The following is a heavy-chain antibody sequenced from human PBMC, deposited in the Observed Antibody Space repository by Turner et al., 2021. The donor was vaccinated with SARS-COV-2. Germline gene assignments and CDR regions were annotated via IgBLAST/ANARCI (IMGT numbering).Heavy chain of an antibody. D-gene: IGHD1-1*01. CDR2: IYYRGDN. CDR3: ARISRRRIKGTGSMFDY. J-gene: IGHJ4*02. V-gene: IGHV4-4*03. Sequence: QVQLQESGPGLVKPPGTLSLIGDVSSGSITKYDWWSWVRQSPGRGLEWIGEIYYRGDNNYNQSFKSRVTMSIDESKNQFSLSLTSVTAADTAVYYCARISRRRIKGTGSMFDYWGPGTLVTVSS. CDR1: SGSITKYDW.